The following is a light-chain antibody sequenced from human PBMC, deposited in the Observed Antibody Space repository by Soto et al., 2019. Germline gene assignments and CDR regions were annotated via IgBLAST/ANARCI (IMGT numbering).Light chain of an antibody. Sequence: QSVLTQSSSASASLGSSVKLTCTLSSGHSSYIIAWYQQQPGKAPRYLMKVEGSGSFNKGSGVPDRFSAYRSGADRYLTISNLQFEDEADYYCETWDSNTWVFGGGTKLTVL. CDR3: ETWDSNTWV. CDR1: SGHSSYI. CDR2: VEGSGSF. J-gene: IGLJ3*02. V-gene: IGLV4-60*02.